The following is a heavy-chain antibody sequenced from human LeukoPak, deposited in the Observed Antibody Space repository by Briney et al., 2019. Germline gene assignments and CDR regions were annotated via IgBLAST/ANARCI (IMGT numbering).Heavy chain of an antibody. V-gene: IGHV3-74*01. Sequence: GGSLRLSCAASGFTFSGNWMHWVRQAPGKGLVWVSRINNDGGTTSYADSVKGRFTVSRDNAKNKMFLQMDSLRADDTAVYYCAVTSSAWAAFDRWGQGTLVTVSS. CDR2: INNDGGTT. CDR1: GFTFSGNW. CDR3: AVTSSAWAAFDR. D-gene: IGHD6-19*01. J-gene: IGHJ4*02.